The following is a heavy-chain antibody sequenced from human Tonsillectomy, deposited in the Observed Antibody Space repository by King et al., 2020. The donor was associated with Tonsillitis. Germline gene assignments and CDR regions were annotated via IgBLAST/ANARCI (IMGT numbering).Heavy chain of an antibody. D-gene: IGHD3/OR15-3a*01. V-gene: IGHV3-30*03. J-gene: IGHJ3*02. Sequence: VQLVESGGGVVQPGRSLKLSCAASRVTFSDCVRHWVRQAPVKWLEWLAVISYDGEQKYDADSVKGLFSIFRYNYKNTLYLHMNSLRPGDTAVYYCTRDGPEAGWDAFDIWGLGTMVTVSS. CDR2: ISYDGEQK. CDR3: TRDGPEAGWDAFDI. CDR1: RVTFSDCV.